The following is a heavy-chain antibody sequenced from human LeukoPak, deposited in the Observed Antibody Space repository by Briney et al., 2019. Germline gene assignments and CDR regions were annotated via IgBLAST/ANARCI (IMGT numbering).Heavy chain of an antibody. CDR3: ARDHKAIAAAGSVDY. J-gene: IGHJ4*02. Sequence: ASVKVSCKASGYTFTGYYMHWVRQAPGQGLEWMGWINPNSGGTNYAQKFQGRVTMTRDTSISTAYMELSRLRSDDTAVYYCARDHKAIAAAGSVDYWGQGTLVTVSS. CDR1: GYTFTGYY. V-gene: IGHV1-2*02. D-gene: IGHD6-13*01. CDR2: INPNSGGT.